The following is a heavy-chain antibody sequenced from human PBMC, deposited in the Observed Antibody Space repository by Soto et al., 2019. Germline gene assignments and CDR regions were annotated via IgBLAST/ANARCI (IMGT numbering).Heavy chain of an antibody. Sequence: PSETLSLTCAVYGGSFSGYYWSWIRQPPGKGLEWIGEINHSGSTNYNPSLKSRVTISVDTSKNQFSLNLSSLTAADTAVYYCARGVGSLVPADGGGLESVVWGQGTTVTVSS. CDR3: ARGVGSLVPADGGGLESVV. J-gene: IGHJ6*02. V-gene: IGHV4-34*01. D-gene: IGHD2-2*01. CDR2: INHSGST. CDR1: GGSFSGYY.